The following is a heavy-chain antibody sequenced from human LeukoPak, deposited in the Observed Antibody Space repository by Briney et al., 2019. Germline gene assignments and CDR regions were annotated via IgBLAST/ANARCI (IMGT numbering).Heavy chain of an antibody. CDR2: LYHPDST. Sequence: SETLSLTCAVYGGSFSGYYWSWLRQPPGKGLEWIGSLYHPDSTYYNPSLESRVTMSVDTSRNQFSLKLSFVTAADTAVYYCARQYDSYFYYYLDLWGTGTTVTVSS. CDR3: ARQYDSYFYYYLDL. V-gene: IGHV4-34*01. D-gene: IGHD2-2*01. J-gene: IGHJ6*03. CDR1: GGSFSGYY.